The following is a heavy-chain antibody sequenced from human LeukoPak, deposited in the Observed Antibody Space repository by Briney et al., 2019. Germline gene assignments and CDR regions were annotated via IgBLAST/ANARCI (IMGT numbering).Heavy chain of an antibody. CDR2: IYTSGST. CDR1: GGSISSYY. J-gene: IGHJ5*02. V-gene: IGHV4-4*09. D-gene: IGHD3-10*01. CDR3: ARSRQDLDYYGSGSYHWFDP. Sequence: PSETLSLTCTVSGGSISSYYWGWIRQPPGKGLEWIGYIYTSGSTNYNPSLKSRVTISVDTSKNQFSLKLSSVTAADTAVYYCARSRQDLDYYGSGSYHWFDPWGQGTLVTVSS.